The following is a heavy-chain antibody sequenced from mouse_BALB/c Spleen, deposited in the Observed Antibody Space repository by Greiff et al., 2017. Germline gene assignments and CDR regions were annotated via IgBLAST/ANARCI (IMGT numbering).Heavy chain of an antibody. CDR2: ISDGGSYT. CDR3: ARGYGDDGAGCAY. CDR1: GFTFSDYY. J-gene: IGHJ3*01. D-gene: IGHD2-2*01. Sequence: DVKLVESGGGLVKPGGSLKLSCAASGFTFSDYYMYWVRQTPEKRLEWVATISDGGSYTYYPDSVKGRFTISRDNAKNNLYLQMSSLKSEDTAMYDCARGYGDDGAGCAYWGQETLVTVSA. V-gene: IGHV5-4*02.